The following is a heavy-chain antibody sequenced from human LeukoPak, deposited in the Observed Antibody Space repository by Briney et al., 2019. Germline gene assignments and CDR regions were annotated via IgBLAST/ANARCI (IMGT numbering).Heavy chain of an antibody. CDR1: GYTFTSYG. CDR2: ISAYNGNT. V-gene: IGHV1-18*01. Sequence: ASVKVSWKASGYTFTSYGISWVRQAPGQGLEWMGWISAYNGNTNYAQKLQGRVTMTTDTSTSTAYMELRSLRSDDTAVYYCARVAAYYDILTGYENWFDPWGQGTLVTVSS. D-gene: IGHD3-9*01. CDR3: ARVAAYYDILTGYENWFDP. J-gene: IGHJ5*02.